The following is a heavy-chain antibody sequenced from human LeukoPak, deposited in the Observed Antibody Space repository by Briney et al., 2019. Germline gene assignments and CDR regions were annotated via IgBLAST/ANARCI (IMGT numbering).Heavy chain of an antibody. Sequence: SETLSLTCTVSGGSISSGSFYWSWVRQPAGKGLEWIGRIYSSGSINYNPSLKSRVTISGDTSKNQFSLKVRSVSGADTAVYYCARERPGGYNNYYFDYWGQGTLVTVS. D-gene: IGHD5-24*01. CDR3: ARERPGGYNNYYFDY. J-gene: IGHJ4*02. CDR1: GGSISSGSFY. V-gene: IGHV4-61*02. CDR2: IYSSGSI.